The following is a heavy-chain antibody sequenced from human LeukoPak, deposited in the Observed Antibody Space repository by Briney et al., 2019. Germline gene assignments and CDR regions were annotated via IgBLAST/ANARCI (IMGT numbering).Heavy chain of an antibody. D-gene: IGHD4-17*01. J-gene: IGHJ4*02. Sequence: GGSLRLSCAASGFTFSSYAMHWVRQAPGKGLEWVAVISYDGSNKYYADSVKGRFTISRDNSKNTLYLQMNSLRAEDTAVYYCARYAVTTVDYWGQGTLVTVSS. CDR1: GFTFSSYA. V-gene: IGHV3-30-3*01. CDR2: ISYDGSNK. CDR3: ARYAVTTVDY.